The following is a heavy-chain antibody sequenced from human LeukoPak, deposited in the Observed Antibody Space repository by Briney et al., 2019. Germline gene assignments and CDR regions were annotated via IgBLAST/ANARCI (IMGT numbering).Heavy chain of an antibody. CDR1: GGSFSGYY. CDR2: INHSGST. D-gene: IGHD2-15*01. V-gene: IGHV4-34*01. J-gene: IGHJ6*02. CDR3: ARRRRSGGSSPYYGMDV. Sequence: SETLSLTCAVYGGSFSGYYWSWIRQPPRKGLEWIGEINHSGSTNYNPSLKSRVTISVDTSKNQFSLKLSSETAADTAVYYCARRRRSGGSSPYYGMDVWGQGTTVTVSS.